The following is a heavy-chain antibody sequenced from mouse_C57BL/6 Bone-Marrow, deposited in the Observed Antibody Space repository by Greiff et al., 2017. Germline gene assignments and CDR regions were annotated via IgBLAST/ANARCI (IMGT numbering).Heavy chain of an antibody. J-gene: IGHJ3*01. CDR1: GFTFSSYA. V-gene: IGHV5-9-1*02. CDR2: ISSGGDYT. Sequence: EVQRVESGEGLVKPGGSLKLSCAASGFTFSSYAMSWVRQTPEKRLEWVAYISSGGDYTYYADTVQGRFTISRDNARNTLYLQMHSLKSEDTAMYYCTRGGPWFAYWGQGTLVTVS. CDR3: TRGGPWFAY.